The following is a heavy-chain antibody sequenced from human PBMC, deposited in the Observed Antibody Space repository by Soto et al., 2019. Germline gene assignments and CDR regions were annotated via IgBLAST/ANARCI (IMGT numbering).Heavy chain of an antibody. CDR2: ISYDGSNK. J-gene: IGHJ6*01. CDR3: ARRQVAAATGYGMDV. Sequence: QVQLVESGGGVVQPGRSLRLSCAASGFTFSSYAMHWVRQAPGKGLEWVAVISYDGSNKYYADSVKGRFTISRDNSKNTLYLQMNSLRAEDTAVYYCARRQVAAATGYGMDVW. V-gene: IGHV3-30-3*01. D-gene: IGHD6-13*01. CDR1: GFTFSSYA.